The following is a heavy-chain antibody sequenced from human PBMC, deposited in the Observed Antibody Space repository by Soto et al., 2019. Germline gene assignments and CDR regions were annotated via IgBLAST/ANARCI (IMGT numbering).Heavy chain of an antibody. CDR1: GGTFSSYA. CDR2: IIPIFGTA. Sequence: QVQLVQSGAEVKKPGSSVKVSCKASGGTFSSYAISWVRQAPGQGLEWMGGIIPIFGTANYAQKFQGRVTITADESTSTAYMELSSLRSEDTTVYYCARARGRAVTPTAYYYGMDVWGQGTTVTVSS. CDR3: ARARGRAVTPTAYYYGMDV. J-gene: IGHJ6*02. D-gene: IGHD3-10*01. V-gene: IGHV1-69*01.